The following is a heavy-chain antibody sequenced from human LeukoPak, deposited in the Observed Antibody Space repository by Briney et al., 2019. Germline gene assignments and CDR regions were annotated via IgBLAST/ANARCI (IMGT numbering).Heavy chain of an antibody. Sequence: PGRSLRLSCAASGFTFSSYAMPWVRQAPGKGLEWVAVISYDGSNKYYADSVKGRFSISRDNSKNTLYLQMNSLRAEDTAVYYCARDLPVGGSYYLGYWGQGTLVTVSS. V-gene: IGHV3-30-3*01. J-gene: IGHJ4*02. CDR2: ISYDGSNK. D-gene: IGHD1-26*01. CDR3: ARDLPVGGSYYLGY. CDR1: GFTFSSYA.